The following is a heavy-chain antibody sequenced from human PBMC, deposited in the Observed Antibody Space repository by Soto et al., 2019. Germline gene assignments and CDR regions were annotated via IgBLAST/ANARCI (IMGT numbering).Heavy chain of an antibody. CDR3: TSGIFGVVRGAFDI. CDR1: GFTFGDYA. Sequence: PGESLKISCTASGFTFGDYAMSWFRQAPGKGLEWVGFIRSKAYGGTTEYAASVKGRFTISRDDSKSIAYLQMNGLKTEDTAVYYCTSGIFGVVRGAFDIWGQGTMVTVSS. D-gene: IGHD3-3*01. CDR2: IRSKAYGGTT. J-gene: IGHJ3*02. V-gene: IGHV3-49*03.